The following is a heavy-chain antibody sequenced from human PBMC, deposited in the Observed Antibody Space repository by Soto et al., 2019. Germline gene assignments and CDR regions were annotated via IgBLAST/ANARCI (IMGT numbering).Heavy chain of an antibody. V-gene: IGHV4-39*01. Sequence: QLQLQESGPGLVKPSETLSLTCTVSGGSISSSDFYWGWLRQPPGKGLDFIGSMYYSGTTYYNPSLKNRITISVDAPKNQFPLKLISVTAADTAVYYCAVVDSTGNWFDPWGQGALVTVSS. J-gene: IGHJ5*02. CDR1: GGSISSSDFY. CDR2: MYYSGTT. D-gene: IGHD3-22*01. CDR3: AVVDSTGNWFDP.